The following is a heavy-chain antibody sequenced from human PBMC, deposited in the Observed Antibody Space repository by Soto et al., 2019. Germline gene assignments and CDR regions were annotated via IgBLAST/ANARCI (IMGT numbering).Heavy chain of an antibody. J-gene: IGHJ4*02. V-gene: IGHV1-2*02. D-gene: IGHD5-12*01. CDR3: ARARGYSGYDHSDFDY. CDR1: GYTFTGYY. CDR2: INPNSGGT. Sequence: ASVKVSCKASGYTFTGYYMHWVRQAPGQGLEWMGWINPNSGGTNYAQKFQGRVTMTRDTSISTAYMELSRLRSDDTAVYYCARARGYSGYDHSDFDYWGQGTMVTVSS.